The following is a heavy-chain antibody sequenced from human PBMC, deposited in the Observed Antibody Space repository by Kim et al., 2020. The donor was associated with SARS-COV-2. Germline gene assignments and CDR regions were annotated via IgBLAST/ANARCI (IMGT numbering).Heavy chain of an antibody. CDR2: ISWNSGSI. J-gene: IGHJ4*02. CDR3: AKDGFGELLSYFDY. Sequence: GGSLRLSCAASGFTFDDYAMHWVRQAPGKGLEWVSGISWNSGSIGYADSVKGRFTISRDNAKNSLYLQMNSLRAEDTALYYCAKDGFGELLSYFDYWGQGTLVTVSS. V-gene: IGHV3-9*01. D-gene: IGHD3-10*01. CDR1: GFTFDDYA.